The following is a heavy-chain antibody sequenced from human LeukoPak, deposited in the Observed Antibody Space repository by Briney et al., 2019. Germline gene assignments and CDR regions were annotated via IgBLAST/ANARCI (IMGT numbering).Heavy chain of an antibody. CDR3: ARGGEYQLLYPWYFDY. J-gene: IGHJ4*02. Sequence: ASVKVSCKASGYTFTSYGISWVRQAPGQGLEWMGWISAYNGNTNYAQKLQGRVTMTTDTSTSTAYMELRSLSSDDTAVYYCARGGEYQLLYPWYFDYWGQGTLVSVSS. V-gene: IGHV1-18*01. CDR2: ISAYNGNT. CDR1: GYTFTSYG. D-gene: IGHD2-2*02.